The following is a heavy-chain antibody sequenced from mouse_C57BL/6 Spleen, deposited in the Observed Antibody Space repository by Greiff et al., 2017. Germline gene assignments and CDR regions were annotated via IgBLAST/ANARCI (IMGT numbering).Heavy chain of an antibody. CDR3: TRRRRYDYDRYAMDY. CDR1: GYTFTSYW. CDR2: IYPGNSDT. Sequence: EVQLQQSGTVLARPGASVKMSCKTSGYTFTSYWMHWVKQRPGPGLEWIGAIYPGNSDTSYNQKFKGKAKLTAVTSASTAYMELSSLTNEDSAVYYCTRRRRYDYDRYAMDYWGQGTSVTVSS. J-gene: IGHJ4*01. V-gene: IGHV1-5*01. D-gene: IGHD2-4*01.